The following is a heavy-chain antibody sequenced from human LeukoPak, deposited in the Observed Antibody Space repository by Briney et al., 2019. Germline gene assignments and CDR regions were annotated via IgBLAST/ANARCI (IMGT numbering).Heavy chain of an antibody. J-gene: IGHJ4*02. D-gene: IGHD6-19*01. CDR3: ARADSSGCY. CDR2: INSGGSDT. V-gene: IGHV3-74*01. Sequence: GGSLRLSCAASGFTFSNYWMHWVRHAPGKGLVWVSRINSGGSDTSYADSVKGRFTISRDNAKDTLYLQMNSLRAEDTAVYYCARADSSGCYWGQGTLATVSS. CDR1: GFTFSNYW.